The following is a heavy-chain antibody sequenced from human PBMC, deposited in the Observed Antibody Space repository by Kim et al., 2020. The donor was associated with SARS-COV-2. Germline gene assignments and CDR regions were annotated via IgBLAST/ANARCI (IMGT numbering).Heavy chain of an antibody. D-gene: IGHD6-19*01. CDR1: GGSFSGYY. V-gene: IGHV4-34*01. J-gene: IGHJ4*02. CDR3: ARIFGQWLAFDY. Sequence: SETLSLTCAVYGGSFSGYYWSWIRQPPGKGLEWIGEINHSGSTNYNPSLKSRVTISVDTSKNQFSLKLSSVTAADTAVYHCARIFGQWLAFDYWGQGTLVTVSS. CDR2: INHSGST.